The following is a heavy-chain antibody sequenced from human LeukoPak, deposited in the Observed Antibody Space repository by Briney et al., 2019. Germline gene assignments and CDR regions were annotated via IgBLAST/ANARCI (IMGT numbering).Heavy chain of an antibody. Sequence: GASVKVSCKASGYTFTSYYMHWVRQAPGQGLEWMGIINPSGGSTDYAQKFQDRLTMTRDTSTSTVYMQLSSLRSEDTAVYYCARGVPFLGFWGQGTLVTVSS. CDR2: INPSGGST. CDR1: GYTFTSYY. V-gene: IGHV1-46*01. J-gene: IGHJ4*02. CDR3: ARGVPFLGF. D-gene: IGHD2/OR15-2a*01.